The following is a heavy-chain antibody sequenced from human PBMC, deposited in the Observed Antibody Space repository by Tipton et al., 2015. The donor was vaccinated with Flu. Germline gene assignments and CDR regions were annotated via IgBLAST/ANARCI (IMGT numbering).Heavy chain of an antibody. D-gene: IGHD2-8*01. J-gene: IGHJ2*01. CDR1: GHSFINYW. Sequence: QLVQSGAEVKKPGESLKIPCKASGHSFINYWVGWVRQMPGKGLEWMGIIYPGDSDTRYSPSFQGRVTISADKSISTAYLQWSSLKTSDSAMYYCVRHPYCTNAVCPPGYWYFDLWGRGTLVTVSS. CDR2: IYPGDSDT. CDR3: VRHPYCTNAVCPPGYWYFDL. V-gene: IGHV5-51*01.